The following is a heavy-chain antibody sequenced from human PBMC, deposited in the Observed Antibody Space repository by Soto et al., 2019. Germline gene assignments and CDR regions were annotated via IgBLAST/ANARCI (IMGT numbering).Heavy chain of an antibody. D-gene: IGHD3-22*01. V-gene: IGHV4-59*01. J-gene: IGHJ4*02. CDR3: VRFPLVVTKTIRAYYFDY. CDR1: GGTSGSYC. Sequence: LALTTTVAGGTSGSYCGSWIRQHPGKGLEGIGYIYYIGSTGSTNYIPSLKSRVTISVDTSKSQFSLKLSSVTAADSAVYYCVRFPLVVTKTIRAYYFDYWGQGTLVTVSS. CDR2: IYYIGSTGST.